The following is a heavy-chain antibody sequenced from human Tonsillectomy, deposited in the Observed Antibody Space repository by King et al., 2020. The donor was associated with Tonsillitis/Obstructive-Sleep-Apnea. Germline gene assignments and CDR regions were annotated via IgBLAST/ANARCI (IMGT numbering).Heavy chain of an antibody. CDR2: IRSKASGGTT. D-gene: IGHD4-17*01. V-gene: IGHV3-49*04. CDR1: GFTFGDYA. CDR3: TRHDYGDYVLDY. Sequence: VQLVESGGGLVQPGRSLRLSCTASGFTFGDYAMSWVRQAPGKGLEWVGFIRSKASGGTTEYAASVKGRFTISRDDSKSIAYLQMNSLKTEDTAVYYCTRHDYGDYVLDYWGQGTLVTVSS. J-gene: IGHJ4*02.